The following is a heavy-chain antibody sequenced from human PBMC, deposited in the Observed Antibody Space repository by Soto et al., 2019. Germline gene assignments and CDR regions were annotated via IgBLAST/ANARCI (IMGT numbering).Heavy chain of an antibody. CDR3: ARGQELGYSPTSLDY. Sequence: PSETLSLTCAVYGGSFSGYYWSWIRQPPGKGLEWIGEIHHSGSTNYNPSLKSRVTVSVDTSKNQFSLRLSSVTAADTAMYYCARGQELGYSPTSLDYWGQGTLVTVSS. V-gene: IGHV4-34*01. D-gene: IGHD1-7*01. J-gene: IGHJ4*02. CDR2: IHHSGST. CDR1: GGSFSGYY.